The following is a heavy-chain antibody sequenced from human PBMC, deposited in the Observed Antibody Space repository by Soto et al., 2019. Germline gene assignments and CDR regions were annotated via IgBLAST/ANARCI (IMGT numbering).Heavy chain of an antibody. V-gene: IGHV3-30*18. J-gene: IGHJ4*02. CDR1: GFTFSSYG. Sequence: QVQLVESGGGVVQPGRSLRLSCAASGFTFSSYGMHWVRQAPGKGLEWVAVISYDGSNKYYADSVKGRFTISRDNSKNTLYLQMNSLRAEDTAVYYCAKSRDCTNGLCQYYFDYWGQGTLVTVSS. D-gene: IGHD2-8*01. CDR2: ISYDGSNK. CDR3: AKSRDCTNGLCQYYFDY.